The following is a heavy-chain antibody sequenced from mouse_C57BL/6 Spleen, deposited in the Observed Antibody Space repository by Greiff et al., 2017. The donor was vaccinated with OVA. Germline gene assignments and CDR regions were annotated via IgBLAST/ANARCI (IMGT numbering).Heavy chain of an antibody. CDR1: GYSFTDYN. J-gene: IGHJ3*01. CDR3: ARGIITTGPWFAD. Sequence: VQLQQSGPELVKPGASVKISCKASGYSFTDYNMNWVKQSTGQSLEWIGVINPNYGTTCYNQKFKGKATLTVDQSSSTAYMQLNSLTSEESAVDYCARGIITTGPWFADWGQGTLVTVSA. D-gene: IGHD1-1*01. V-gene: IGHV1-39*01. CDR2: INPNYGTT.